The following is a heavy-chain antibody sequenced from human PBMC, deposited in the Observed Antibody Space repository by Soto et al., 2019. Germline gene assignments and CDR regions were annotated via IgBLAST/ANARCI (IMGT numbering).Heavy chain of an antibody. D-gene: IGHD6-6*01. CDR1: GDSVSSNSAA. CDR2: TYYRSKWYN. J-gene: IGHJ3*02. V-gene: IGHV6-1*01. Sequence: QSQTLSLTCAISGDSVSSNSAAWNWIRQSPSRGLEWLGRTYYRSKWYNDYAVSVKSRITINPDTSKNQFSLQLNSVTPEDTAVDYCARDLISANQDAFDIWGQGTMVTVSS. CDR3: ARDLISANQDAFDI.